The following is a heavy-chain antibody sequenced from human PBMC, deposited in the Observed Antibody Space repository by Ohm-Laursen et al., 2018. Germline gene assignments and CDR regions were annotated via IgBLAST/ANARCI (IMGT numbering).Heavy chain of an antibody. CDR2: IYYDGSNK. Sequence: SLRLSCSASGFTFGSYGVHWVRQAPGKGLEWVAVIYYDGSNKYYAESVKGRFTISRDNPRNTLFLQMNSLRAEDTAVYYCARDDTAKLIDYWGQGTLVTVSS. D-gene: IGHD5-18*01. CDR3: ARDDTAKLIDY. J-gene: IGHJ4*02. V-gene: IGHV3-33*01. CDR1: GFTFGSYG.